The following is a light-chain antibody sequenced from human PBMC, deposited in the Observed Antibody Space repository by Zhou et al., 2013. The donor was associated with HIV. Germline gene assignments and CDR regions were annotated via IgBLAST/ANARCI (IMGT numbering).Light chain of an antibody. V-gene: IGKV1-9*01. CDR3: QQYFIVPQT. CDR2: AAS. CDR1: QGISSY. Sequence: IQLTQSPSSLSASVGDRVTITCRASQGISSYLAWYQQKPGKAPKLLIYAASTLQSGVPSRFSGSGSGTDFTLTISSLQPEDFATYYCQQYFIVPQTFGQGTKVEIK. J-gene: IGKJ1*01.